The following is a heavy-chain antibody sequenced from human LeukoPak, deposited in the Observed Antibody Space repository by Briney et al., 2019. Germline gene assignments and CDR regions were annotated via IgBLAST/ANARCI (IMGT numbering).Heavy chain of an antibody. V-gene: IGHV3-66*01. J-gene: IGHJ4*02. CDR1: GFTFSSYW. Sequence: GGSLRLSCAASGFTFSSYWMSWVRQAPGKGLEWVSVIYSGGTTYYADSVKGRFTISRDNSKNTLYLQMNSLRDEDTAVYYCARGVAAAGTTLDYWGQGTLVTVSS. D-gene: IGHD6-13*01. CDR2: IYSGGTT. CDR3: ARGVAAAGTTLDY.